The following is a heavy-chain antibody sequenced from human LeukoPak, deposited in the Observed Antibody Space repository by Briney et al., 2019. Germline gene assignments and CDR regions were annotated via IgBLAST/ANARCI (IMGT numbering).Heavy chain of an antibody. J-gene: IGHJ4*02. V-gene: IGHV3-21*01. CDR1: GFTFSSYS. Sequence: PGGSLRLSCAASGFTFSSYSMNWVRQPPGKGLEWVSSISSSRSYIYYADSVKGRFTISRDNAKNSLYLQMNSLRAEDTAVYYCARDHEWGRAYFDYWGQGTLVTVSS. CDR3: ARDHEWGRAYFDY. CDR2: ISSSRSYI. D-gene: IGHD1-26*01.